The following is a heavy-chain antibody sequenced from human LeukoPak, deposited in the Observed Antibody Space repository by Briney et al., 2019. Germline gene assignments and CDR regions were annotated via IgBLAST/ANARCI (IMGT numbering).Heavy chain of an antibody. CDR2: IYPGDSDT. CDR1: GYSFTSYW. CDR3: ARKYSGSYSAAWFDP. V-gene: IGHV5-51*01. J-gene: IGHJ5*02. D-gene: IGHD1-26*01. Sequence: GESLKISCKGSGYSFTSYWIGWVRQMPGKGLEWMGIIYPGDSDTRYSPSFQGQVTISADKSISTAYLQWSSLKASDTAMYYCARKYSGSYSAAWFDPWGQGTLVTVSS.